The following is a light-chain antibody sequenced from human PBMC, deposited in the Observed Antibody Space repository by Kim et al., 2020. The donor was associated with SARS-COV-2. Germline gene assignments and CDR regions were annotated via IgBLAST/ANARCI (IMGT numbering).Light chain of an antibody. CDR2: AAS. J-gene: IGKJ4*01. CDR1: INNY. CDR3: QHYYTHPVT. V-gene: IGKV1-16*02. Sequence: INNYLAWSQQKPGEAPKSLIYAASTLLSGVPSKFSGNVSGTDFTLTISSLQPEDLAIYYCQHYYTHPVTFGGGTKVDIK.